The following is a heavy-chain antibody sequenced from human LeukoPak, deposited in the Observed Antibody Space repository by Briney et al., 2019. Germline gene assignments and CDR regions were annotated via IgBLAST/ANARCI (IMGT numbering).Heavy chain of an antibody. CDR3: ARALSSAGGSYYFDS. V-gene: IGHV3-30*02. J-gene: IGHJ4*02. D-gene: IGHD4-23*01. CDR2: VRYDGGDK. Sequence: PGGSLRLSCIASGFPLSHHGMLWVRQPPGKGREWVAFVRYDGGDKYYADSVKGRFTVSRDNSNNALDLQMNTLTVEDTAVYYCARALSSAGGSYYFDSWGQGTLVTVSS. CDR1: GFPLSHHG.